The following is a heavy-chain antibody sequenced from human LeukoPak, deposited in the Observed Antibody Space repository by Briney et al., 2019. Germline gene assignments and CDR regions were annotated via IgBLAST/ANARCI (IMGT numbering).Heavy chain of an antibody. CDR3: AVEGRYCSSTSCPGKGAFDI. CDR2: IYPGDSDT. CDR1: GYSFTSYW. Sequence: GESLKISCKGSGYSFTSYWIGWVRQMPGKGLEWMGIIYPGDSDTRYSPSFQGQVTISADKSISTAYLQWSSLKASDTAMYYCAVEGRYCSSTSCPGKGAFDIWGQGTMVTVSS. V-gene: IGHV5-51*01. J-gene: IGHJ3*02. D-gene: IGHD2-2*01.